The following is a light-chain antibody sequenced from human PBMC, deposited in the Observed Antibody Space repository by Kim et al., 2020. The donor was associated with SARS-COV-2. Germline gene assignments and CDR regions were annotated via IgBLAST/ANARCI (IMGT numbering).Light chain of an antibody. CDR1: SSDVGGYNY. J-gene: IGLJ1*01. CDR3: SSYAGSNV. CDR2: EVS. Sequence: STGQSVTSSCTGTSSDVGGYNYVSWYQQHPGKAPKLMIYEVSKRPSGVPDRFSGSKSGNTASLTVSGLQAEDEADYYCSSYAGSNVFGTGTKVTVL. V-gene: IGLV2-8*01.